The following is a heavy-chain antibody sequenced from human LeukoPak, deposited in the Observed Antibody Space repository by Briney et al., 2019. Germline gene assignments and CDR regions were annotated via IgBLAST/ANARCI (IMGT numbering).Heavy chain of an antibody. CDR3: ATADWESFYFDS. CDR2: TSYSEGT. CDR1: GGSFSDYY. V-gene: IGHV4-59*06. J-gene: IGHJ4*02. D-gene: IGHD1-26*01. Sequence: SETLSLTCTVYGGSFSDYYWNWIRQHPGKGLEWIGFTSYSEGTYYNPSLMSRITISVDRSQNQFSLKMRDVTAADTAVYFCATADWESFYFDSWGQGALVAVSS.